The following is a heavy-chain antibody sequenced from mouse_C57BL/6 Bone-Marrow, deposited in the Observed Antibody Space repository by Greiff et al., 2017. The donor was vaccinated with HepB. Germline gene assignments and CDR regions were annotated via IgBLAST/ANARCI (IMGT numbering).Heavy chain of an antibody. CDR3: ARKGDYPGDYAMDY. V-gene: IGHV2-2*01. J-gene: IGHJ4*01. Sequence: QVQLKESGPGLVQPSQSLSITCTVSGFSLTSYGVHWVRQSPGKGLEWLGVIWSGGSTDYNAAFISRLSISKDNSKSQVFFKMNSLQADDTSIYYCARKGDYPGDYAMDYWGQGTSVTVSS. D-gene: IGHD2-4*01. CDR2: IWSGGST. CDR1: GFSLTSYG.